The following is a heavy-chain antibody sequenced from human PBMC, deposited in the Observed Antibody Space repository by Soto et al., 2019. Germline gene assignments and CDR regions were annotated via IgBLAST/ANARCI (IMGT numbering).Heavy chain of an antibody. CDR1: GGSSSGYY. V-gene: IGHV4-59*01. D-gene: IGHD4-17*01. CDR3: AGSDGYYAYFDL. CDR2: IYYSGST. J-gene: IGHJ2*01. Sequence: SETLPLTCTVSGGSSSGYYGSWIRQPQGKGLEWIGYIYYSGSTNYNPSLKSRVTISVDTSKNQFSLKLSSVTAADTALYYCAGSDGYYAYFDLWGRGTRVTVST.